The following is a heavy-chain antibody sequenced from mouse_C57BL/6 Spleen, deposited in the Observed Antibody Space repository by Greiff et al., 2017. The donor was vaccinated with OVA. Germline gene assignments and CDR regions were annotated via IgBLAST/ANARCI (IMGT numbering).Heavy chain of an antibody. CDR2: INPGSGGT. CDR1: GYAFTNYL. D-gene: IGHD1-1*01. CDR3: ACGDYYVSSYVGYFDY. Sequence: QVQLKESGAELVRPGNSVKVSCKASGYAFTNYLIEWVKQRPGQGLEWIGVINPGSGGTNYNEKFKGKGTLTADKSSSTAYMQLSSLTVEDSAVYFCACGDYYVSSYVGYFDYWGQGTTLTVSS. V-gene: IGHV1-54*01. J-gene: IGHJ2*01.